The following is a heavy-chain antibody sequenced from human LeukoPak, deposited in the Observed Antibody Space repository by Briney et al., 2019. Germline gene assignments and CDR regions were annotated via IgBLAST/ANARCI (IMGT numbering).Heavy chain of an antibody. D-gene: IGHD1-26*01. CDR1: GYSFTSND. Sequence: ASVKVSCKASGYSFTSNDINWVRQATGQGLEWMGWMNANTGNTGYAQKFQGRVTMTRDMSTSTDYMELSSLRSEDTAVYYCARDNSVGDYAWWFDPWGQGTLVTVSS. CDR2: MNANTGNT. CDR3: ARDNSVGDYAWWFDP. J-gene: IGHJ5*02. V-gene: IGHV1-8*01.